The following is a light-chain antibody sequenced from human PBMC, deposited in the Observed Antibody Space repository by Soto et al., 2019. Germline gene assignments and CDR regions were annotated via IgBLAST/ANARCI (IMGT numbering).Light chain of an antibody. CDR2: GAS. CDR1: QGISNF. V-gene: IGKV1-27*01. Sequence: DIQMTQSPSSLSASVGDRVTVTCRASQGISNFLAWYQQKPGKVPKVLIYGASTLHSGVASRFSGSGFGTEFTLTISSLQPEDVATYYCQKYSSAPFTFGPGTKVDIK. CDR3: QKYSSAPFT. J-gene: IGKJ3*01.